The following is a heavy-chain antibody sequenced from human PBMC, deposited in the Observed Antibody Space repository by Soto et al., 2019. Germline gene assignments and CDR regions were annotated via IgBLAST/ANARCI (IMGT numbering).Heavy chain of an antibody. D-gene: IGHD3-22*01. V-gene: IGHV3-11*06. CDR1: GFTFSDYY. J-gene: IGHJ3*02. CDR2: ISDSASYT. Sequence: QVQLVESGGGLVKPGGSLRLSCAASGFTFSDYYMSWIRQAPGKGLEWISYISDSASYTDFVDSVKGRFTISRDNADNSLYLQMHSLRAQDTAVYYCARGSHYSDSTGYPILDSFDIWGQGTMVTVSS. CDR3: ARGSHYSDSTGYPILDSFDI.